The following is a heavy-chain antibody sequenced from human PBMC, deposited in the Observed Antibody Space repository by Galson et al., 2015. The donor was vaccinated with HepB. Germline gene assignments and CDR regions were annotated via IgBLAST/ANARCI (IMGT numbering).Heavy chain of an antibody. V-gene: IGHV1-69*13. D-gene: IGHD3-9*01. J-gene: IGHJ3*02. Sequence: SVKVSCKASGGTFSSYAISWVRQAPGQGLEWMGGIIPIFGTANYAQKFQGRVTITADESTSTAYMELSSLRSEDTAVYYCARCSGVILTGYYTGDAFDIWGQGTMVTVSS. CDR1: GGTFSSYA. CDR3: ARCSGVILTGYYTGDAFDI. CDR2: IIPIFGTA.